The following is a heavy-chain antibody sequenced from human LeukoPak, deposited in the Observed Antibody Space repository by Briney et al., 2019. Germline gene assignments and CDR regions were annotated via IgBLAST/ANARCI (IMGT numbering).Heavy chain of an antibody. CDR3: TGGDYNWNGFDP. D-gene: IGHD1-20*01. Sequence: GGSLRLSCVASGFTVSSNYMNWVRQTPGKGPEWVSYITRSSSTIYYADSVEGRFTISRDNAKNSLYLQMNSLRVEDTAIYYCTGGDYNWNGFDPWGQGTLVTVSS. CDR2: ITRSSSTI. V-gene: IGHV3-48*01. CDR1: GFTVSSNY. J-gene: IGHJ5*02.